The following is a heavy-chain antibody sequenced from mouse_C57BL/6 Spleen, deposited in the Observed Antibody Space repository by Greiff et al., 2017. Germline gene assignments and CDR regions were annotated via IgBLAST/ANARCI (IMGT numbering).Heavy chain of an antibody. V-gene: IGHV5-6*01. CDR1: GFTFSSYG. CDR2: ISSGGSYT. CDR3: ARRKADESYFDY. J-gene: IGHJ2*01. Sequence: EVMLVESGGDLVKPGGSLKLSCAASGFTFSSYGMSWVRQTPDKRLEWVATISSGGSYTYYPDSVKGRFTISRDNAKNTLYLQMSSLKSEDTAMXYCARRKADESYFDYWGQGTTLTVSS.